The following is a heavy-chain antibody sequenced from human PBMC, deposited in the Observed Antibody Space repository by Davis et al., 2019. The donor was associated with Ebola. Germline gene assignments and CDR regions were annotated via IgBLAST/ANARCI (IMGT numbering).Heavy chain of an antibody. D-gene: IGHD6-19*01. Sequence: GESLKISCAASGFTFSSYWIHWVRHGPGKGLVWVSRINGDGKSTSYADSVKGRFTLSRDNGKNTVYLQMNSLRAEDTAVYYCATGGRMSVAGRVHYYYAMDDWGQGTTVTVSS. J-gene: IGHJ6*02. V-gene: IGHV3-74*01. CDR2: INGDGKST. CDR1: GFTFSSYW. CDR3: ATGGRMSVAGRVHYYYAMDD.